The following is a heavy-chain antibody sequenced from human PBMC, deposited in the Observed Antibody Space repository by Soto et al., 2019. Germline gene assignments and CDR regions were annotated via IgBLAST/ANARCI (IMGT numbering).Heavy chain of an antibody. D-gene: IGHD5-18*01. CDR1: GFTFGRYA. CDR2: ISSDGSIK. CDR3: SRTLSSAMEYTNFDY. V-gene: IGHV3-30-3*01. Sequence: QVQLVESGGGVVQPGRSLSLSCAASGFTFGRYAMHWVRQAPGKGLEWVAVISSDGSIKYYADSVRGRFSNSSDNSKNTLYLQMTSLRPEDTAVYYCSRTLSSAMEYTNFDYWGQGTLVTVSS. J-gene: IGHJ4*02.